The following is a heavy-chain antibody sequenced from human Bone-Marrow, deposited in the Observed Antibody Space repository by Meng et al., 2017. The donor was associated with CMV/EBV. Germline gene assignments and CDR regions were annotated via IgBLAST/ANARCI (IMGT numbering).Heavy chain of an antibody. CDR3: TRHPESSRDY. Sequence: SETLSLTCTVSGGSVSSGSYYWSWIRQPPGKGLEWIGTMSHSGRTYYNPSLKSRLIIEQDTSKNQFSLKLSSVTAADTAVYYCTRHPESSRDYWGQGTPVTVSS. CDR1: GGSVSSGSYY. CDR2: MSHSGRT. J-gene: IGHJ4*02. D-gene: IGHD6-13*01. V-gene: IGHV4-39*01.